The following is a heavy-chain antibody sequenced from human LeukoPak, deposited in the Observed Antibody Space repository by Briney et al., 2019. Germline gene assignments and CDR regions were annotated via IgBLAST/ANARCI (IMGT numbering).Heavy chain of an antibody. CDR3: ARDNPAGGNPSGDY. J-gene: IGHJ4*02. D-gene: IGHD4-23*01. CDR2: IYTSGST. CDR1: GGSISSYY. Sequence: SETLSLTCTVSGGSISSYYWSWIRQPAGKGLEWIGRIYTSGSTNYNPSLKSRVTMSVDTSKNQFSLKLSSVTAADTAVYYCARDNPAGGNPSGDYWGQGTLVTVSS. V-gene: IGHV4-4*07.